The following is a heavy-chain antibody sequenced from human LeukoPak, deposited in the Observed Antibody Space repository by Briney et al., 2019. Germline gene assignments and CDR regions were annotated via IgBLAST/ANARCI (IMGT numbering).Heavy chain of an antibody. D-gene: IGHD2-15*01. CDR3: ARDSRGFSVDP. CDR2: INPNSGVT. V-gene: IGHV1-2*02. J-gene: IGHJ5*02. CDR1: GYTFTAYY. Sequence: ASEKVSCKASGYTFTAYYMHWVRQAPGQGLEWMGWINPNSGVTNYAQKFQGRVTMTRYTSISTAYMELSRLTSDDTAVYYCARDSRGFSVDPWGQGTLVTVSS.